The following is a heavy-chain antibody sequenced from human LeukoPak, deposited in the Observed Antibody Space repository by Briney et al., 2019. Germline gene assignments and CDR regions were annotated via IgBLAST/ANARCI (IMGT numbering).Heavy chain of an antibody. D-gene: IGHD2-8*01. CDR2: ISGSGDNT. Sequence: GGSLRLSCDASGLSFRSYGMSWVRQAPGKGLEWVSGISGSGDNTYYTDSVKGRFTISRDNSKSTLYLQMNSLRVEDTAVYYCAKCWTSDGVCLDFDHWGQGALVTVSS. J-gene: IGHJ4*02. CDR3: AKCWTSDGVCLDFDH. CDR1: GLSFRSYG. V-gene: IGHV3-23*01.